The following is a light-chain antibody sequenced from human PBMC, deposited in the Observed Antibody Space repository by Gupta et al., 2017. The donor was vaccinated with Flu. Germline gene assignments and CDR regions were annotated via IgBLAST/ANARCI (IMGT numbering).Light chain of an antibody. CDR1: QSISSW. J-gene: IGKJ2*01. V-gene: IGKV1-5*03. CDR3: QQYMSHPYT. Sequence: DIPMTQSPSTLSPSVGDRVTITCRASQSISSWFAWYQQKPGKAPSLLIYKASTLQPGVPSRFSGGDSGTEFTLTIRSLQPDDSATYYCQQYMSHPYTFGQGTKLEIK. CDR2: KAS.